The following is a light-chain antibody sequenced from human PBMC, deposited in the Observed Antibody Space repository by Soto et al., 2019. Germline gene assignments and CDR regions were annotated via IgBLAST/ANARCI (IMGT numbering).Light chain of an antibody. CDR2: SDD. Sequence: QSVLTQPPSASGTPGQRVTISCSGSSSNIGGNSVNWYQHLPGTAPKILIYSDDERPSGVPDRFSGSKSGTSASLAISGLQSEDEADYYCAAWDDNLNGPVFGGGTQLTVL. CDR1: SSNIGGNS. J-gene: IGLJ2*01. V-gene: IGLV1-44*01. CDR3: AAWDDNLNGPV.